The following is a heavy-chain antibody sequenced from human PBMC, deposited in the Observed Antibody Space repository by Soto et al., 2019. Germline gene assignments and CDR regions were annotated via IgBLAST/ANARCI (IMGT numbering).Heavy chain of an antibody. CDR1: GGSISSYY. V-gene: IGHV4-59*01. Sequence: SETLSLTCAVSGGSISSYYWSWVRQPPGQGLEWIGFIYYSGSTNYNPSLGSRVTISVDTSKNQFSLELNSVTAADTAVYYCARGGLVSAGTLDYWGQGTLVTVSS. CDR2: IYYSGST. J-gene: IGHJ4*02. CDR3: ARGGLVSAGTLDY. D-gene: IGHD6-13*01.